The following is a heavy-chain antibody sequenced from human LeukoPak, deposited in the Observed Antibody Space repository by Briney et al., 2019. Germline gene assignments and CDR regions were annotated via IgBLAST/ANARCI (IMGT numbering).Heavy chain of an antibody. Sequence: GGSLRLSCATSGFTFSGSAMHWVRQASGKGLEWVGRIRSKADRYETEYDASVKGRFTIFRDDSQNTAYLQMNSLETEDTALYYCTARVGEDDYWGQGTLVTVSS. CDR1: GFTFSGSA. D-gene: IGHD3-16*01. CDR2: IRSKADRYET. V-gene: IGHV3-73*01. J-gene: IGHJ4*02. CDR3: TARVGEDDY.